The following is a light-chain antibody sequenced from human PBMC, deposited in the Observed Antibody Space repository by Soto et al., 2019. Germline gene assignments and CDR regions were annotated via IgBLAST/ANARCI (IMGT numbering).Light chain of an antibody. CDR2: DAS. CDR3: QEYHGSPVT. CDR1: QSIRSGR. V-gene: IGKV3-20*01. J-gene: IGKJ5*01. Sequence: EIVLTQSPDTLSLSPGERSTLSFMSGQSIRSGRLAWYQQKPGQAPRLVIFDASNRASGTPERFSGSGSGTDFTLTIARLESEDFAVYYCQEYHGSPVTFGLGTRLEIK.